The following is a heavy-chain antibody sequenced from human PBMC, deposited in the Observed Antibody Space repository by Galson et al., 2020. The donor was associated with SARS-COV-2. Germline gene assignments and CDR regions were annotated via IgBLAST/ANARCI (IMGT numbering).Heavy chain of an antibody. J-gene: IGHJ4*02. V-gene: IGHV3-33*01. CDR3: TPSIIVPGTLDY. CDR2: IWSDVNHK. Sequence: GESLQISCATSGFTFSTYAMHWVRQAPGKGLEWVAVIWSDVNHKYYTDSVKGRFTISRDNSKNTVNLQMNSLRAEDTAVYYCTPSIIVPGTLDYWGQGTLVSVSS. D-gene: IGHD3-22*01. CDR1: GFTFSTYA.